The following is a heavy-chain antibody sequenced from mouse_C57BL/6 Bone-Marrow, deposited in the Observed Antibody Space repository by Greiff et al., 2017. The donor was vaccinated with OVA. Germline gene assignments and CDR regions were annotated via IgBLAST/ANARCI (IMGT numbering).Heavy chain of an antibody. D-gene: IGHD2-1*01. CDR1: GYAFSSSW. J-gene: IGHJ2*01. V-gene: IGHV1-82*01. CDR2: IYPGDGDT. Sequence: QVQLQQSGPELVKPGASVKISCKASGYAFSSSWMNWVKQRPGKGLEWIGRIYPGDGDTNYNGKFKGKAALTADKSSSTAYMQLSSLTSEDSAVYFCAKRGGNPIDYWGQGTTLTVSS. CDR3: AKRGGNPIDY.